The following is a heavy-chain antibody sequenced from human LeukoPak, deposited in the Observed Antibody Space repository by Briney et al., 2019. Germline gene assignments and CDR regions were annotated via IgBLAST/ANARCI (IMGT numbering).Heavy chain of an antibody. CDR2: ISSSSSTI. D-gene: IGHD1-1*01. CDR1: GFTFSSYG. J-gene: IGHJ6*03. V-gene: IGHV3-48*04. Sequence: GGSLGLSCAASGFTFSSYGMTWVRQAPGKGLEWVSYISSSSSTIYYADSVKGRFTISRDNAKNSLYLQMNSLRAEDMALYYCAKGGGGTNYYYMDVWGKGTTVTVSS. CDR3: AKGGGGTNYYYMDV.